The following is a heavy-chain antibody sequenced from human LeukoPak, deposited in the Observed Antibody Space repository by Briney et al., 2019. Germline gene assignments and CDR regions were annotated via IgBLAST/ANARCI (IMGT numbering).Heavy chain of an antibody. CDR3: ARAPPQCLWFGEIPYYRDV. Sequence: PGGSLRLSCAASGFTFSSYSMNWVRQAPGKGLEWVSSISSSSSYIYYADSVKGRFTISRDNAKNSLYLQMNSLRAEDTAVYYCARAPPQCLWFGEIPYYRDVWGKGTTVTISS. J-gene: IGHJ6*03. D-gene: IGHD3-10*01. CDR2: ISSSSSYI. CDR1: GFTFSSYS. V-gene: IGHV3-21*04.